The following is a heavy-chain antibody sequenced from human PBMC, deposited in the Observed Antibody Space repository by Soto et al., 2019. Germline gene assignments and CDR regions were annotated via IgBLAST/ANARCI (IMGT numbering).Heavy chain of an antibody. CDR2: ISYDGSTK. V-gene: IGHV3-30-3*01. J-gene: IGHJ4*02. CDR3: AREGRPITFGRVIVSYFDY. D-gene: IGHD3-16*02. Sequence: QVQLVESGGGVVQPGRSLRLSCAASGFIFSNYAMYWVRQAPGKGLEWVAFISYDGSTKYYTDSVKGRFTISRDNSRNTVYLQMNSLRDEDTAVYYCAREGRPITFGRVIVSYFDYWGPGTLVTVSS. CDR1: GFIFSNYA.